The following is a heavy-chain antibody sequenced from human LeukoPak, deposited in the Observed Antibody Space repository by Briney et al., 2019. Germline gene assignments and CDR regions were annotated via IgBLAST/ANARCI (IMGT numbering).Heavy chain of an antibody. D-gene: IGHD3-10*01. CDR3: ARVTGFGELLPYYYGMDV. J-gene: IGHJ6*04. V-gene: IGHV4-34*01. Sequence: SETLSLTCAVYGGSFSGYYWSWIRQPPGKGLEWIGEINHSGSTNYNPSLKSRVTISVDTSKNQFSLKLSPVTAADTAVYYCARVTGFGELLPYYYGMDVWGKGTTVTVSS. CDR1: GGSFSGYY. CDR2: INHSGST.